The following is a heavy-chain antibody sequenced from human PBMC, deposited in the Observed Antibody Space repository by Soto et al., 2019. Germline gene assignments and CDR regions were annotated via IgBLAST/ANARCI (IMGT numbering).Heavy chain of an antibody. V-gene: IGHV3-23*01. CDR1: GFAFSSCA. Sequence: EVQLLESGGGLVQPGGSLRLSCAASGFAFSSCAMSWVRQDPGKGLEWVSTIHGGGSGTYHTDSVKGRFTITRDNSKNMLYLQMNTLRAEDTAIYCCAKLLDHQPQLWFAYRGQGTLVTDSS. D-gene: IGHD1-1*01. J-gene: IGHJ4*02. CDR3: AKLLDHQPQLWFAY. CDR2: IHGGGSGT.